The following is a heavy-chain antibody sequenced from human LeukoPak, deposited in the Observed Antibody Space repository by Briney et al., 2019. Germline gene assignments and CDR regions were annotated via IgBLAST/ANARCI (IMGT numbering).Heavy chain of an antibody. Sequence: PGGSLRLSCAASGFTFSSYAMSWVRQAPGKGLEWVSAISGSGGSTYYADSVKGRFTISRDNSKNTLYLQMNSLRAEDTAVYYCVKVIVVVDRSYDAFDIWGQGTMVTVSS. CDR3: VKVIVVVDRSYDAFDI. J-gene: IGHJ3*02. CDR2: ISGSGGST. V-gene: IGHV3-23*01. D-gene: IGHD3-22*01. CDR1: GFTFSSYA.